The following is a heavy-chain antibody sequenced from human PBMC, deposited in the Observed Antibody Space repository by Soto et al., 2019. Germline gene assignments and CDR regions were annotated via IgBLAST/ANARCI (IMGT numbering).Heavy chain of an antibody. CDR2: IYNDGTYS. CDR3: TRGPRPISTGTGAY. J-gene: IGHJ4*02. V-gene: IGHV3-74*01. D-gene: IGHD3-10*01. CDR1: GFIFKMYW. Sequence: PGGSLRLSCAASGFIFKMYWMHWVRQSPGKGLVWISRIYNDGTYSDYADSVRGRFTISRDNVNDTLYLQMNNLRAEDSGLYYCTRGPRPISTGTGAYWGQ.